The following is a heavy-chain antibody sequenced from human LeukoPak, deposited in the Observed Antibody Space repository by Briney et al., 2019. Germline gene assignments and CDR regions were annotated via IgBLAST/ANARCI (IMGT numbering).Heavy chain of an antibody. D-gene: IGHD1-26*01. J-gene: IGHJ4*02. CDR2: ISYDGSNK. V-gene: IGHV3-30*18. CDR3: AKDSGSYLDY. CDR1: GFTFSSYG. Sequence: GGSLRLSCAASGFTFSSYGMHWVRQAPGKGLEWVAVISYDGSNKYYADSVKGRFTISRDNSKNTLYLQMNSLRAEDTAVYYCAKDSGSYLDYWGQGTLVTVSS.